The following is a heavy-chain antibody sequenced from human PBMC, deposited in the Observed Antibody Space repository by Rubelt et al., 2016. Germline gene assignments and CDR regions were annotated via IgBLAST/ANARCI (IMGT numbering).Heavy chain of an antibody. D-gene: IGHD4-17*01. V-gene: IGHV4-39*07. Sequence: YCSGSTYYNPSLKSRVTISVDTSKNQFSLKLSSVTAADTAVYYCARVRLRPFYFDYWGQGTLVTVSS. CDR3: ARVRLRPFYFDY. J-gene: IGHJ4*02. CDR2: YCSGST.